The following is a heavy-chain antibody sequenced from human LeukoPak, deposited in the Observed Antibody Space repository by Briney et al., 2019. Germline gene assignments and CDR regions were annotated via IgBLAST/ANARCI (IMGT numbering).Heavy chain of an antibody. CDR3: TTDRGSL. Sequence: PGGSLRLSCAASGFTFSSYAMHWVRQAPGKGLEWVAVISYDGSNKYYADSVKGRFTISRDNSKNTLYLQMNSLKTEDTAVYYCTTDRGSLWGQGTLVTVSS. CDR1: GFTFSSYA. D-gene: IGHD3-16*01. V-gene: IGHV3-30*04. J-gene: IGHJ4*02. CDR2: ISYDGSNK.